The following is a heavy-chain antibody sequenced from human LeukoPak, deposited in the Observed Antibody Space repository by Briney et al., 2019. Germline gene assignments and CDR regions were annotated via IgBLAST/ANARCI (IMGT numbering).Heavy chain of an antibody. Sequence: PSETLSLTCTVSGGSISSSSYYWGWIRQPPGKGLEWIGSIYYSGSTYYNPSLKSRVTISVDTSKNQFSLKLSSVTAADTAVYYCATDADWFDPWGQGTLVTVSS. J-gene: IGHJ5*02. CDR3: ATDADWFDP. CDR2: IYYSGST. V-gene: IGHV4-39*07. CDR1: GGSISSSSYY.